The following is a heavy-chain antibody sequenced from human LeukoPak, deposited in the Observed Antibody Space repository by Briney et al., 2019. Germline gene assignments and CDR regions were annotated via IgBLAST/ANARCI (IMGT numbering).Heavy chain of an antibody. CDR2: ISYDGSNK. D-gene: IGHD6-19*01. CDR3: AKAATQAVAGSAFDY. J-gene: IGHJ4*02. Sequence: GGSLRLSCAASGFTFSSYGMHWVRQAPGKGLEWVAVISYDGSNKYYADSVKGRFTISRDNSKNTLYLQMNSLRAEDTAVYYCAKAATQAVAGSAFDYWGQGTLATVSS. CDR1: GFTFSSYG. V-gene: IGHV3-30*18.